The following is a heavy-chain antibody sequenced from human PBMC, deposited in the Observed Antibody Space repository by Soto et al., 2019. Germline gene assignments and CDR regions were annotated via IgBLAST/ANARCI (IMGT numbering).Heavy chain of an antibody. Sequence: SETLSLTCTVSGGSISSGDYYWSWIRQPPGKGLEWIGYIYYSENTYYNPSLKSRVTILLDTSKNQFSLNLSSVTAADTAVYYCARYHTAMARAYYYYGMDVWGQGTTVTVSS. CDR1: GGSISSGDYY. J-gene: IGHJ6*02. CDR3: ARYHTAMARAYYYYGMDV. V-gene: IGHV4-30-4*01. CDR2: IYYSENT. D-gene: IGHD5-18*01.